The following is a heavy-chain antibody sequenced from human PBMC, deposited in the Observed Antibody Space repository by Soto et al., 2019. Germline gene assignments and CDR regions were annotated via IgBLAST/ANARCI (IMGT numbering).Heavy chain of an antibody. CDR3: ATVYSGSYIFDY. J-gene: IGHJ4*02. CDR2: IYYSGST. V-gene: IGHV4-31*03. CDR1: GGSISRGGYY. D-gene: IGHD1-26*01. Sequence: SETLSLTCTVSGGSISRGGYYWSWIRQHPGKGLEWIGYIYYSGSTYYNPSLKSRVTISVDTSKNQFSLKLSSVTAADTAVYYCATVYSGSYIFDYWGQGTLVTVSS.